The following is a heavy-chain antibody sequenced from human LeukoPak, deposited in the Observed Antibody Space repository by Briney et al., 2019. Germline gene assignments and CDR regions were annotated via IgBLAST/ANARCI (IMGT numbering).Heavy chain of an antibody. CDR2: MNAKSGNT. D-gene: IGHD3-10*01. CDR3: ARGNYGSGFGLDV. J-gene: IGHJ6*02. V-gene: IGHV1-8*02. CDR1: GYTFINFD. Sequence: GASVKVSCKASGYTFINFDINWVRQASGQGPEWMGWMNAKSGNTGHAQQFQGRVTITWDTSITTTYMELSSLRSDDTAVYYCARGNYGSGFGLDVWGQGTTVTVSS.